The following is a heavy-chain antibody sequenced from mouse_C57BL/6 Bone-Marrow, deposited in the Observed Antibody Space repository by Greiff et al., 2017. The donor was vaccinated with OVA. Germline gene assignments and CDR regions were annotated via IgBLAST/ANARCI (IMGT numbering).Heavy chain of an antibody. D-gene: IGHD2-3*01. CDR3: ARIYDGYLYYFDY. CDR2: IYPSDSET. V-gene: IGHV1-61*01. Sequence: QVQLQQPGAELVRPGSSVKLSCKASGYTFTSYWMDWVKQRPGQGLEWIGNIYPSDSETHYNQQFKDKATLTVDKSSSTAYMQLSSLTSEDSAVYYCARIYDGYLYYFDYWGQGTTLTVSS. J-gene: IGHJ2*01. CDR1: GYTFTSYW.